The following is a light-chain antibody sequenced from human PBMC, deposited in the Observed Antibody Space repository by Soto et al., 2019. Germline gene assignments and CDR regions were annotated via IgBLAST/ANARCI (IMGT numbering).Light chain of an antibody. CDR2: DAS. Sequence: EMMLTQSPGTLSLSPGERATLTCRASQTVSSYYLAWYQQKPGQAPRLLIYDASSRATGIPDRFSGSGSGTDFTLTISRLEPEDFAVYYCQQYNNWPLTFGGGTKV. CDR3: QQYNNWPLT. CDR1: QTVSSYY. V-gene: IGKV3-20*01. J-gene: IGKJ4*01.